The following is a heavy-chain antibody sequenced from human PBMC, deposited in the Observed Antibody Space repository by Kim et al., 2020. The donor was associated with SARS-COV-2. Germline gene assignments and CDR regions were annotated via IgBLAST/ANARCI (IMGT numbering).Heavy chain of an antibody. D-gene: IGHD1-7*01. CDR2: INPSGGST. Sequence: ASVKVSCKASGYTFTSYYMHWVRQAPGQGLEWMGIINPSGGSTSYAQKFQGRVTMTRDTSTSTVYMELSSLRSEDTAVYYCARVQKGTLRYNWNSGAFDIWGQGTMVTVSS. CDR1: GYTFTSYY. V-gene: IGHV1-46*01. J-gene: IGHJ3*02. CDR3: ARVQKGTLRYNWNSGAFDI.